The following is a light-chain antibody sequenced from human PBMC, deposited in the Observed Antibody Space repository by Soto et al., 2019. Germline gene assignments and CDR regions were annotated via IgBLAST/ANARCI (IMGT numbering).Light chain of an antibody. V-gene: IGKV1-9*01. CDR1: QGIAGY. CDR2: AAS. J-gene: IGKJ3*01. CDR3: QHLSSSSFT. Sequence: IQLTQSPSSLSASVGDRVTITCRASQGIAGYLAWYQQKPGKAPKLLIYAASTLQSGVPSMFSGSGSGTDFTLTITSLQPEDFATYYCQHLSSSSFTFGPGTRVDIK.